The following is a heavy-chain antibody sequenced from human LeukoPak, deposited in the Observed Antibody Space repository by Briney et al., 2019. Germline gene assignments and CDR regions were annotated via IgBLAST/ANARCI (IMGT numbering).Heavy chain of an antibody. J-gene: IGHJ4*02. CDR3: ARECSGGGCKYIDY. CDR1: GGSISSGGYY. D-gene: IGHD2-15*01. CDR2: IYYSGST. Sequence: SETLSLTCTVSGGSISSGGYYWSWIRQHPGKGLEWIGYIYYSGSTYYNPSLKSRVTISVDTFKNQFSLKLSSVTAADTAVYYCARECSGGGCKYIDYWGQGTLVTVSS. V-gene: IGHV4-31*03.